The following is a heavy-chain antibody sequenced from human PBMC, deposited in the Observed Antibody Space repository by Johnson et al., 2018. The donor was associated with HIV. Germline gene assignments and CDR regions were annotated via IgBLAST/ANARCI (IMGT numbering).Heavy chain of an antibody. CDR3: ARDPGNGGRPFDAFDI. Sequence: QMMLVESGGGVVQPGRSLRLSCTSAFSFSSYAMHWVRQAPGKGLEWVAVVSYDASNKYYADSVKGRFTISRDNSKNTVFLQMDSLRGEDTADYYCARDPGNGGRPFDAFDIWGQGTMVTVSS. CDR2: VSYDASNK. D-gene: IGHD4-23*01. CDR1: AFSFSSYA. J-gene: IGHJ3*02. V-gene: IGHV3-30*04.